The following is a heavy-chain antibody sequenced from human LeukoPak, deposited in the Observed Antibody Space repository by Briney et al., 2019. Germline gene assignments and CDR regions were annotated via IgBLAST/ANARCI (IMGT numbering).Heavy chain of an antibody. CDR2: IYYSGST. Sequence: SETLSLTCTVSGGSISSYYWSWIRQPPGKGLEWIGYIYYSGSTNYNPSLKSRVTISVDTSKNQFSLKLSSVTAADTAVYYCARAIVYGGNSGLYDYWGQGTLVTVSS. D-gene: IGHD4-23*01. CDR1: GGSISSYY. CDR3: ARAIVYGGNSGLYDY. J-gene: IGHJ4*02. V-gene: IGHV4-59*01.